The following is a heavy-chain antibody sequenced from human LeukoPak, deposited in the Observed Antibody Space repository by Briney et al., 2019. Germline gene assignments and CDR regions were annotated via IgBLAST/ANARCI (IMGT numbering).Heavy chain of an antibody. CDR3: ARQGILWFGELSSLYYFDY. CDR1: GGSLSSSSYY. D-gene: IGHD3-10*01. J-gene: IGHJ4*02. CDR2: IYYSGST. Sequence: SETLSLTCTVSGGSLSSSSYYWGWIRQPPGKGLEWIGSIYYSGSTYYNPSLKSRVTISVDTSKNQFSLKLSSVTAADTAVYYCARQGILWFGELSSLYYFDYWGQGTLVTVSS. V-gene: IGHV4-39*01.